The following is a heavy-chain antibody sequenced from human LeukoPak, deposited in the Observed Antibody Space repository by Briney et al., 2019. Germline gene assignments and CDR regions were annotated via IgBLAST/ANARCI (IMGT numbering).Heavy chain of an antibody. D-gene: IGHD5-18*01. Sequence: GGSLRLPCAASGFTFSSYGMHWVRQAPGKGLEWVAVIWYDGSNKYYADSVKGRFTISRDNSKNTLYLQMNSLRAEDTAVYYCAKDSSGYSYGSFPGYWGQGTLVTVSS. CDR1: GFTFSSYG. V-gene: IGHV3-33*06. J-gene: IGHJ4*02. CDR2: IWYDGSNK. CDR3: AKDSSGYSYGSFPGY.